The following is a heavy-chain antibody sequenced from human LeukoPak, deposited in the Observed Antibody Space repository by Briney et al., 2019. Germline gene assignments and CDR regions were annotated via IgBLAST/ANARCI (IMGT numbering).Heavy chain of an antibody. CDR2: IYPGDSDT. J-gene: IGHJ5*02. D-gene: IGHD4-17*01. Sequence: GESLKVSCKGSGYSFTTYWIGWVRQMPGKGLEWMGIIYPGDSDTRYSPSFQGQVTISADKSISTVFLQWSSLKASDTAMYYCARSDGFWFDPWGQGTLVTVSS. CDR3: ARSDGFWFDP. CDR1: GYSFTTYW. V-gene: IGHV5-51*01.